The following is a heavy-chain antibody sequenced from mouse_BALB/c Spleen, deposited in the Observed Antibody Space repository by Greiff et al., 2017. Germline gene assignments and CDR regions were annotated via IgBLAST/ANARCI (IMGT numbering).Heavy chain of an antibody. CDR2: ISSGGSYT. Sequence: EVKLVESGGGLVKPGGSLKLSCAASGFTFSSYTMSWVRQTPEKRLEWVATISSGGSYTYYPDSVKGRFTISRDNAKNTLYLQMSSLKSEDTAMYYCTRDHSGHDYWGQGTTLTVSS. D-gene: IGHD3-1*01. V-gene: IGHV5-6-4*01. J-gene: IGHJ2*01. CDR1: GFTFSSYT. CDR3: TRDHSGHDY.